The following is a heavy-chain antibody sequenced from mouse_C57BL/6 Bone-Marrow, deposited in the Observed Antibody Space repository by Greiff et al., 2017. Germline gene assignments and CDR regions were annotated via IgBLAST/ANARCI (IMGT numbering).Heavy chain of an antibody. V-gene: IGHV5-12*01. D-gene: IGHD1-1*01. CDR2: ISNGGGST. Sequence: EVKVVESGGGLVQPGGSLKLSCAASGFTFSDYYLYWVRQTPEKRLEWVAYISNGGGSTYYPDTVKGRFTISRDNAKNTLYLQMSRLKSEDTAMYYCARITTVVAYYAMDYWGQGTSVTVSS. J-gene: IGHJ4*01. CDR3: ARITTVVAYYAMDY. CDR1: GFTFSDYY.